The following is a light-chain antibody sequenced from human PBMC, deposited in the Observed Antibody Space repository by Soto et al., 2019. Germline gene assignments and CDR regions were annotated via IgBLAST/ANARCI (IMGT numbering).Light chain of an antibody. CDR1: QGISNS. V-gene: IGKV1-9*01. CDR2: SAS. Sequence: DVQLTQSPSFMSLSAGDRVTITCRASQGISNSLAWYQQKPGKAPKLLIYSASTLQSGVPSRFSGGFSGTEFTLTISSLQTEDFATYYCQQYHTSSITLGQGTRLEIK. J-gene: IGKJ5*01. CDR3: QQYHTSSIT.